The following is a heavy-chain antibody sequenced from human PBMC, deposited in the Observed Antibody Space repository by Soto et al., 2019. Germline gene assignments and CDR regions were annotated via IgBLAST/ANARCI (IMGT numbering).Heavy chain of an antibody. D-gene: IGHD6-19*01. V-gene: IGHV3-23*01. J-gene: IGHJ3*02. CDR3: AKEIAVAGDEIYNAFDI. CDR2: ISGSGGST. Sequence: GSLRLSCAASVFTFSSYAMSWVRQAPGKGLEWVSAISGSGGSTYYADSVKGRFTISRDNSKNTLYLQMNSLRAEDTAVYYCAKEIAVAGDEIYNAFDIWGQGTMVTVSS. CDR1: VFTFSSYA.